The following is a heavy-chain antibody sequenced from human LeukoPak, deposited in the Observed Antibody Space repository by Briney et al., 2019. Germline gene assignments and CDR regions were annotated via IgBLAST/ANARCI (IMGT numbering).Heavy chain of an antibody. Sequence: GGSLRLSCVASGFSFSSYGMHWVRQPPGKGLEWVAVISYDGSNKYYADSVKGRFTISRDNSKNTLDLQMNSLRAEDTAVYYCAKEGNYYDSSGYYRSYYFDYWGQGTLVTVSS. V-gene: IGHV3-30*18. J-gene: IGHJ4*02. CDR1: GFSFSSYG. D-gene: IGHD3-22*01. CDR3: AKEGNYYDSSGYYRSYYFDY. CDR2: ISYDGSNK.